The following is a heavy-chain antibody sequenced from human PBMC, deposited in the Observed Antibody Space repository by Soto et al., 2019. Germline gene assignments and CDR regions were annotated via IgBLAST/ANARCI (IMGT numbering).Heavy chain of an antibody. Sequence: GASVKVSCKASGYTFTSYGISWVRQAPGQGLEWMGWISAYNGNTNYAQKLQGRVTMTTDTSTSTAYMELRSLRSDDTAVYYCARGSYDILTGYYNFLRNWGQGTLVTVSS. CDR1: GYTFTSYG. D-gene: IGHD3-9*01. V-gene: IGHV1-18*04. J-gene: IGHJ4*02. CDR3: ARGSYDILTGYYNFLRN. CDR2: ISAYNGNT.